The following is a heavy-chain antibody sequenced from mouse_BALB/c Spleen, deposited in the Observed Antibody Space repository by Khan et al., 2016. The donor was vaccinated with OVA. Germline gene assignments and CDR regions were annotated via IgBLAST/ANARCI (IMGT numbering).Heavy chain of an antibody. J-gene: IGHJ3*01. CDR2: INPSNGGT. CDR1: GYTFTSYY. CDR3: TRSGYGAFAY. V-gene: IGHV1S81*02. D-gene: IGHD1-1*02. Sequence: QVQLQQPGAELVKPGASVRLSCKASGYTFTSYYLYWVKQRPGHGLEWIGDINPSNGGTSFNENFKTKATLTVDKSSSTAYMQLSSLTSEDSAVYYCTRSGYGAFAYWGQGTLVTVSA.